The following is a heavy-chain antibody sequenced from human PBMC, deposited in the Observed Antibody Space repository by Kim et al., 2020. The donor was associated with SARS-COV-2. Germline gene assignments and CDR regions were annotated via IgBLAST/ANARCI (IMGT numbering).Heavy chain of an antibody. D-gene: IGHD1-20*01. J-gene: IGHJ3*02. CDR3: ARLIITGTAFDI. Sequence: NYAQKFKGRVTMTRDTSISTAYMELSRLRSDDTAVYYCARLIITGTAFDIWGQGTMVTVSS. V-gene: IGHV1-2*02.